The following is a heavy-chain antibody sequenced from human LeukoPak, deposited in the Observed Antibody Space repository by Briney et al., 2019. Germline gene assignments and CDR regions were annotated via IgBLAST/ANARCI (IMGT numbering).Heavy chain of an antibody. Sequence: GASVKVSCKASGYTFTSYDINWVRQATGQGLEWMGWMNPNSGNTGYAQKFQGRVTMTRNTSISTAYMELSSLRSEDTAVYYCARGGSTIAVAGRNWFDPWGQGTLVTVSS. V-gene: IGHV1-8*01. J-gene: IGHJ5*02. CDR2: MNPNSGNT. D-gene: IGHD6-19*01. CDR1: GYTFTSYD. CDR3: ARGGSTIAVAGRNWFDP.